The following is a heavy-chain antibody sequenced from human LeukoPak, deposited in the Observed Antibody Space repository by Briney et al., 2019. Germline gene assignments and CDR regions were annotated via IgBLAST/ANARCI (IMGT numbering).Heavy chain of an antibody. V-gene: IGHV4-61*02. CDR2: IYTSGST. CDR3: ARERRPESDFDY. CDR1: GGSISSGGYY. J-gene: IGHJ4*02. Sequence: SETLSLTCTVSGGSISSGGYYWSWIRQPAGKGLEWIGRIYTSGSTNYNPSLKSRVTISIDTSKNQFSLKLSSVTAADTAVYYCARERRPESDFDYWGQGTLVTVSS.